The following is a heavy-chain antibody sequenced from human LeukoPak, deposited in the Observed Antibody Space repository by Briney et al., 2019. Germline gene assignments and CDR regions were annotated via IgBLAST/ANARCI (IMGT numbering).Heavy chain of an antibody. V-gene: IGHV4-59*01. CDR3: ARGPPWYDILTGYSSDAFDT. J-gene: IGHJ3*02. D-gene: IGHD3-9*01. Sequence: SETLSLTCTVPGGSISSYYWSWIRQPPGKGREWIGYIYYSGSTSYNPSLKSRVTISVDTSKNQFTLKLSSVTAADTAVYYCARGPPWYDILTGYSSDAFDTWGQGTMVTVSS. CDR2: IYYSGST. CDR1: GGSISSYY.